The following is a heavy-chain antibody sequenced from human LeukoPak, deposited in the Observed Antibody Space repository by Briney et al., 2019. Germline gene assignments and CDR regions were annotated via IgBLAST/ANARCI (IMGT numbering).Heavy chain of an antibody. CDR1: GGSISSGSYY. CDR3: ARGGRSGTGGYAFDI. V-gene: IGHV4-61*02. Sequence: PSQTLSLTCTVSGGSISSGSYYWSWIRQPAGKGLEWIGRIYTSGSTNYNPSLKSRVTISVDTSKNQFSLKLSSVTAADTAVYYWARGGRSGTGGYAFDIWGQGKMVTVSS. D-gene: IGHD1-1*01. CDR2: IYTSGST. J-gene: IGHJ3*02.